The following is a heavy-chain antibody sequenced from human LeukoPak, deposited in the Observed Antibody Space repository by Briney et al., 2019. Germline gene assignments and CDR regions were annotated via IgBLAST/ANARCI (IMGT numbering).Heavy chain of an antibody. D-gene: IGHD3-10*01. V-gene: IGHV4-61*02. Sequence: SQTLSLTCTVSGGSISSGNYYWSWIRQPAGKGLEWIGRISTSGSTNYDPSLKSRLIISIDKSKNQFSLRLSSATAAGTAVYYCASHQYGSGSYYHDYWGQGTLVTVSS. CDR1: GGSISSGNYY. CDR3: ASHQYGSGSYYHDY. J-gene: IGHJ4*02. CDR2: ISTSGST.